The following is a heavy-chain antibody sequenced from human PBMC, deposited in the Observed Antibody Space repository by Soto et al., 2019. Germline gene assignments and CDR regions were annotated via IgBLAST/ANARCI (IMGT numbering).Heavy chain of an antibody. CDR2: INAGNGNT. J-gene: IGHJ4*02. D-gene: IGHD2-15*01. Sequence: ASVKVSCKASGYTFTSYAMHWVRQAPGQRLEWMGWINAGNGNTKYSQKFQGRVTITRGTSASTAYMELSSLRSEDTAVYYCARVGRYCSGGSCSHFDYWGQGTLVTVSS. CDR1: GYTFTSYA. CDR3: ARVGRYCSGGSCSHFDY. V-gene: IGHV1-3*01.